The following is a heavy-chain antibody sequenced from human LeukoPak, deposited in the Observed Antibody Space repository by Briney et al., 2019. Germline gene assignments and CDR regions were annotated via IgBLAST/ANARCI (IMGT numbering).Heavy chain of an antibody. V-gene: IGHV1-18*04. D-gene: IGHD3-22*01. CDR2: IGSYGGDT. Sequence: ASVKVSCKASGYTFTGHHMHWVRQAPGQGLEWMGWIGSYGGDTYYAQKFQGRVTVTTDTSTSTVYMELRSLRSDDTAVYYCARDLWNFYDDSGYYRDFDSWGQGTLVTVSS. CDR3: ARDLWNFYDDSGYYRDFDS. CDR1: GYTFTGHH. J-gene: IGHJ5*01.